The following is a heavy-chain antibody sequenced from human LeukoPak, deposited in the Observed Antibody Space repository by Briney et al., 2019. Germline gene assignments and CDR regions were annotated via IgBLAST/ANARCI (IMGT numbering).Heavy chain of an antibody. J-gene: IGHJ4*02. D-gene: IGHD3-16*02. V-gene: IGHV4-34*01. CDR3: ASIGGRLGELSLPPVGY. CDR1: GGSFSGYY. CDR2: INHSGST. Sequence: SETLSLTCAVYGGSFSGYYWSWIRQPPGKGLEWIGEINHSGSTNYNPSLKSRVTISVDTSKNQFSLKLSSVTAAATAVYYCASIGGRLGELSLPPVGYWGQGTLVTVSS.